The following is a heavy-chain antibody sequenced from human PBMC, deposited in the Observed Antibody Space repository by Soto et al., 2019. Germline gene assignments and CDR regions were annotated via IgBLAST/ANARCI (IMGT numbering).Heavy chain of an antibody. J-gene: IGHJ6*02. CDR3: ARSQGSSTSLEIYYYYYYGMDV. V-gene: IGHV1-69*01. Sequence: QVQLVQSGAVVKKPGSSVKVSCKASGGTLSSYAISWVRQAPGQGLEWMGGIIPISDTTNYAQKFQGRVTITADESTSTAYMELSSLRSEDTAVYYCARSQGSSTSLEIYYYYYYGMDVWGQGTTVTVSS. CDR1: GGTLSSYA. CDR2: IIPISDTT. D-gene: IGHD2-2*01.